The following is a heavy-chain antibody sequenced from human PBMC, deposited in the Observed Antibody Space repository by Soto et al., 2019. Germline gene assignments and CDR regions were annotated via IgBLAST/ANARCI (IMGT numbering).Heavy chain of an antibody. CDR1: GFTFNYYW. CDR3: VRGDKGGFDL. J-gene: IGHJ3*01. Sequence: EVQLVESEGGLVQRGGSLRLSCAASGFTFNYYWMHWFRQAPGQGLVWVSHIHSDGSTTTYADSVKGRFTISRDNAKNKLYLQMNSLRAEDTAVYYCVRGDKGGFDLWGQGTTVTVSS. D-gene: IGHD2-21*02. V-gene: IGHV3-74*01. CDR2: IHSDGSTT.